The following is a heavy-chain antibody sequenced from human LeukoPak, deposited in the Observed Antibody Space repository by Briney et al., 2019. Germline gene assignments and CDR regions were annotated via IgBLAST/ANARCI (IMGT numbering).Heavy chain of an antibody. V-gene: IGHV1-24*01. CDR1: GYTLTELS. Sequence: ASVKVSCKVSGYTLTELSMHWVRQAPGKGLEWMGGFDPEDGETIYAQKFQGRVTMTEDTSTDTAYMELSSLRSEDTAVYYCATYPYSKAYSSVGEDYWGQGTLVTVSS. CDR3: ATYPYSKAYSSVGEDY. J-gene: IGHJ4*02. D-gene: IGHD6-25*01. CDR2: FDPEDGET.